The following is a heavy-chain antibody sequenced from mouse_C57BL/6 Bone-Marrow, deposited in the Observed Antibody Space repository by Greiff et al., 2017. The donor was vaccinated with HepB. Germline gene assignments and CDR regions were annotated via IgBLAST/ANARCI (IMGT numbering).Heavy chain of an antibody. CDR2: IDPSDSYT. V-gene: IGHV1-69*01. CDR3: ARKGLIYYGKGCDY. D-gene: IGHD1-1*01. CDR1: GYTFTSYW. J-gene: IGHJ2*01. Sequence: QVQLQQPGAELVMPGASVKLSCKASGYTFTSYWMHWVKQRPGQGLEWIGEIDPSDSYTNYNQKFKGKSTLTVDKSSTTAYMQLSSLTSEDSAVYYCARKGLIYYGKGCDYWGQGTTLTVSS.